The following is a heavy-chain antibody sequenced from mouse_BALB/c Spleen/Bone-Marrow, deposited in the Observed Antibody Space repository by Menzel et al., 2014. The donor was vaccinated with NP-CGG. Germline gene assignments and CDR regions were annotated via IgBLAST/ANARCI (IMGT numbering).Heavy chain of an antibody. D-gene: IGHD2-1*01. CDR1: GFTFSSYT. CDR3: TRDGKGNYDYAMDY. CDR2: ISSGGSYT. Sequence: DVKLQESGGGLVKPRGSLKLSCAASGFTFSSYTMSWVRQTPEKRLEWVATISSGGSYTYYPDSVKGRFTISRDNAKNTLYLQMSSLKSEDTAMYYCTRDGKGNYDYAMDYWGQGTSVTVSS. J-gene: IGHJ4*01. V-gene: IGHV5-6-4*01.